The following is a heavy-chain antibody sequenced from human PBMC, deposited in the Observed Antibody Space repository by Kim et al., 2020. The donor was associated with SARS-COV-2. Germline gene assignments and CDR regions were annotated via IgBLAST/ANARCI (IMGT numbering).Heavy chain of an antibody. D-gene: IGHD3-10*01. CDR1: GNTFSSYG. CDR2: ISAYNGNT. V-gene: IGHV1-18*01. Sequence: ASVKVSCKVSGNTFSSYGITWVRQAPGQGLEWMGWISAYNGNTNYAQKFQGRVTMTTDTSTNTAYMELRSLRSDDTAIYYCVRDSWNYFDSGSHYNVLDTGYNWFDPWGQGTLVTVSS. CDR3: VRDSWNYFDSGSHYNVLDTGYNWFDP. J-gene: IGHJ5*02.